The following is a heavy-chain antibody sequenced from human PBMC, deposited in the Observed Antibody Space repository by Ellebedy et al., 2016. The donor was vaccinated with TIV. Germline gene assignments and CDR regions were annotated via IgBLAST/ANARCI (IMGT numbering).Heavy chain of an antibody. D-gene: IGHD2-2*01. CDR3: ARDSQHIVVVQDVKATYYYYYMDV. CDR1: GFTFSSFW. V-gene: IGHV3-7*01. Sequence: GESLKISXAASGFTFSSFWMNWVRQAPGKGLEWVAHIKQDGSEKYYVDSVKGRFTISRDNAKNSLYLQMNSLRAEDTAVYYCARDSQHIVVVQDVKATYYYYYMDVWGKGTTVTVSS. J-gene: IGHJ6*03. CDR2: IKQDGSEK.